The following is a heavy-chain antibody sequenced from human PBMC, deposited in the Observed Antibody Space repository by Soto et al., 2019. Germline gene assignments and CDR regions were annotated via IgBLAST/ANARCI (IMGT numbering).Heavy chain of an antibody. CDR2: VRDTGST. V-gene: IGHV4-61*01. Sequence: SETLSLTCTVSGGSVSSGSYYWSWIRQPPGKGLEWIGYVRDTGSTNYNPSLKSRVTISIDTSRNQFSLSLSSVTAADTAVYFCARELTLSPPLYYGSGKRGMDVWGQGTTVTVSS. D-gene: IGHD3-10*01. J-gene: IGHJ6*02. CDR1: GGSVSSGSYY. CDR3: ARELTLSPPLYYGSGKRGMDV.